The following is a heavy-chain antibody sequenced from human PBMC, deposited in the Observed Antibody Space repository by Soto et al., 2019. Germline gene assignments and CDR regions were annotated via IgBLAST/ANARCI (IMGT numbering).Heavy chain of an antibody. CDR2: IKQDGSEK. V-gene: IGHV3-7*05. D-gene: IGHD1-26*01. J-gene: IGHJ4*02. CDR3: TTGATVGIDY. CDR1: GFTFSSYW. Sequence: PGGSLRLSCAASGFTFSSYWMSWVRQAPGKGLEWVANIKQDGSEKYYVDSVKGRFTISRDNAKNSLYLQMNSLKTEDTAVYYCTTGATVGIDYWGQGTLVTVSS.